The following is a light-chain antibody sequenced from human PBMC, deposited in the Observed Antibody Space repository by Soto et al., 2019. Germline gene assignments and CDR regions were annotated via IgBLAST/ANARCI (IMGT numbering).Light chain of an antibody. J-gene: IGKJ1*01. CDR2: KAS. CDR1: QSISSW. Sequence: IQMTQSPSTLSAAVGDRVTITCRARQSISSWLAWYQQKPGKAPKLLIYKASSLESGVPSRFSGSGSGTELTLTISSLQPDDLATYYCQQYNSYPTFGQGTKVEIK. CDR3: QQYNSYPT. V-gene: IGKV1-5*03.